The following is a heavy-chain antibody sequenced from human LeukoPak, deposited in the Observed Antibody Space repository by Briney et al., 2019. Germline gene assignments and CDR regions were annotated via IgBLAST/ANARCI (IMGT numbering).Heavy chain of an antibody. CDR3: AKTGGPWD. Sequence: PGGSLRLSCLASGFTFSSYSMNWVRQAPGKGLEWVSVIYSDGITYYADSVKGRFTISRDSSENMLYLQMNSLRVEDTAVYYCAKTGGPWDWGQGTLVTVSS. V-gene: IGHV3-53*01. J-gene: IGHJ4*02. CDR2: IYSDGIT. CDR1: GFTFSSYS. D-gene: IGHD7-27*01.